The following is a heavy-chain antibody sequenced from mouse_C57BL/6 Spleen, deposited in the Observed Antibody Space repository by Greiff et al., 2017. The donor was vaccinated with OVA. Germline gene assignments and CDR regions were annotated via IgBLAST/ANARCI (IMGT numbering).Heavy chain of an antibody. CDR2: INPNNGGT. CDR1: GYTFTDYY. Sequence: EVQLQQSGPELVKPGASVKISCKASGYTFTDYYMNWVKQSHGKSLEWIGDINPNNGGTSYNQKFKGKATLTVDKSSSTAYMELRSLTSEDSAVYYWAREGYYYGSSPFAYWGQGTLVTVSA. CDR3: AREGYYYGSSPFAY. J-gene: IGHJ3*01. V-gene: IGHV1-26*01. D-gene: IGHD1-1*01.